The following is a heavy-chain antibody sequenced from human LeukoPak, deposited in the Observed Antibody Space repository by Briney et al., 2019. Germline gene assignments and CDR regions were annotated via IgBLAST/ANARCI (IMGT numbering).Heavy chain of an antibody. CDR1: DGSFSGYY. CDR2: IYHSGST. V-gene: IGHV4-34*01. Sequence: SETLSLTCVIYDGSFSGYYWSWIRQPPGKGLERIGEIYHSGSTNYNPSLKSRVTISVDTSKNQFSLKLSSVTAADTAVYYCARGDLYYDFWSGYYTGGGNWFDPWGQGTLVTVSS. CDR3: ARGDLYYDFWSGYYTGGGNWFDP. J-gene: IGHJ5*02. D-gene: IGHD3-3*01.